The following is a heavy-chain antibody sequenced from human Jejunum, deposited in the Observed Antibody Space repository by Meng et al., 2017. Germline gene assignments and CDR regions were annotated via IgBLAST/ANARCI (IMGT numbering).Heavy chain of an antibody. J-gene: IGHJ4*02. V-gene: IGHV4-61*01. CDR3: ARVILYSGSYYFDS. CDR2: IYYSGST. Sequence: QGQVQGSGPGLVRPSETLPLTCTVSGDSVSSDNYYWSWIRQPPGKGLEWIGYIYYSGSTDHNPSLKSRVTMSVDTSGNQFSLNLSSVTAADTAVYYCARVILYSGSYYFDSWGQGTLVTVSS. CDR1: GDSVSSDNYY. D-gene: IGHD1-26*01.